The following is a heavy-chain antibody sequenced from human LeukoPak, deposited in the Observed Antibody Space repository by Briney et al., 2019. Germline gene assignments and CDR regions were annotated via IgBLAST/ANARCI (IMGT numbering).Heavy chain of an antibody. D-gene: IGHD1-14*01. CDR3: ARVGPWVNPDYYYYMDV. J-gene: IGHJ6*03. CDR2: ISSSSSYI. Sequence: GGSLRLSCAASRFTFSSYSMNWVRQAPGKGLEWVSSISSSSSYIYYADSVKGRFTISRDNAKNSLYLQMNSLRAEDTAVYYCARVGPWVNPDYYYYMDVWGKGTTVTVSS. V-gene: IGHV3-21*01. CDR1: RFTFSSYS.